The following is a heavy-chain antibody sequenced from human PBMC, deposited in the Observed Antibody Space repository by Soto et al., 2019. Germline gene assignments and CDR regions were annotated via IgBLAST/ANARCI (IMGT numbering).Heavy chain of an antibody. J-gene: IGHJ4*02. Sequence: GSLRLSCVVSGFTFNNYGINWVRQAPGKGLEWVSTVSKSDYTYYSDSVKGRFTISRDNAKNSVSLQMNTLRAEDTAVYYCAREDSIIIPAVSDFWGQGTLVTVSS. V-gene: IGHV3-21*01. CDR3: AREDSIIIPAVSDF. CDR1: GFTFNNYG. D-gene: IGHD2-2*01. CDR2: VSKSDYT.